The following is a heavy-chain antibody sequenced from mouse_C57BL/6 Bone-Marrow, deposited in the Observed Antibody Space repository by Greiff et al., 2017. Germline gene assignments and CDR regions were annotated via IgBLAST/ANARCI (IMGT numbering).Heavy chain of an antibody. CDR2: ISSGGSYT. D-gene: IGHD2-2*01. CDR1: GFTFSSYG. V-gene: IGHV5-6*01. J-gene: IGHJ4*01. CDR3: ARIYYGYLYAMDY. Sequence: EVQRVESGGDLVKPGGSLKLSCAASGFTFSSYGMSWVRQTPDKRLEWVATISSGGSYTYYPDSVKGRFTISRDNAKNTLYLQMSSLKSEDTAMYYCARIYYGYLYAMDYWGQGTSVTVSS.